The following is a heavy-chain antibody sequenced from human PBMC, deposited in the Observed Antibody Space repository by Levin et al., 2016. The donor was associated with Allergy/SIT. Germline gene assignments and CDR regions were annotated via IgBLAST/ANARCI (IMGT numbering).Heavy chain of an antibody. CDR2: IYHSGST. Sequence: SETLSLTCAVSGYSISSGYYWGWIRQPPGKGLEWIGSIYHSGSTYYNPSLKSRVTISVDTSKNQFSLKLSSVTAADTAVYYCARSEPAFDYWGQGTLVTVSS. J-gene: IGHJ4*02. CDR1: GYSISSGYY. V-gene: IGHV4-38-2*01. CDR3: ARSEPAFDY. D-gene: IGHD1-26*01.